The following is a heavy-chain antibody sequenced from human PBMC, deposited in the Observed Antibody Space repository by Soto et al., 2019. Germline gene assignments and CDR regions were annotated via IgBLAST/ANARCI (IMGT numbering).Heavy chain of an antibody. Sequence: QVQLVQSGAEVKKPGSSVKVSCKASGGTFSSYAISWVRQAPGQGLEWMGGIIPIFGTANYAQKFQGRVTITADESTSTAYMELSSLRSEDTAVYYCASLNCSGGSCYYSDYDYGMDVWGQGTTVTVSS. CDR3: ASLNCSGGSCYYSDYDYGMDV. V-gene: IGHV1-69*01. J-gene: IGHJ6*02. CDR2: IIPIFGTA. CDR1: GGTFSSYA. D-gene: IGHD2-15*01.